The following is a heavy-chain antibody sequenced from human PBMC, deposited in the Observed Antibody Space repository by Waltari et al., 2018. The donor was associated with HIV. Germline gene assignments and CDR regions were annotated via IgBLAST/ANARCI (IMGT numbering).Heavy chain of an antibody. J-gene: IGHJ5*02. V-gene: IGHV4-34*02. CDR3: TRGHEKLGEVSGKGWFDP. CDR2: INDSGRT. D-gene: IGHD1-7*01. Sequence: QVQLQQWGAGLLKPSETLSLTCAVYGESFSGYYWSWIRQPPGKGLEWIGEINDSGRTNYSPSLKSRVAISVDTSKNQLSLKLRSVTAADTAVYYCTRGHEKLGEVSGKGWFDPWGQGTLVTVSA. CDR1: GESFSGYY.